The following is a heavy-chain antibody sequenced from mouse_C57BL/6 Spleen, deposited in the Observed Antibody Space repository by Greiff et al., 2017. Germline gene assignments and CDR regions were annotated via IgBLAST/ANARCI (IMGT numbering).Heavy chain of an antibody. CDR3: TTRVTTVVATDYAMDY. CDR1: GFNIKDDY. CDR2: IDPENGDT. D-gene: IGHD1-1*01. J-gene: IGHJ4*01. V-gene: IGHV14-4*01. Sequence: VQLQQSGAELVRPGASVKLSCTASGFNIKDDYMHWVKQRPEQGLEWIGWIDPENGDTEYASKLQGKATITADTSSNTAYLQLSSLTSEDTAVYYCTTRVTTVVATDYAMDYWGQGTSVTVSS.